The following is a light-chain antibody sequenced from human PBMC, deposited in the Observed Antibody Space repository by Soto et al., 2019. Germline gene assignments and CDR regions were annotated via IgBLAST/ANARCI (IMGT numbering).Light chain of an antibody. CDR2: NSI. CDR1: SSNIGAGYD. CDR3: QSYDRSLSGWV. V-gene: IGLV1-40*01. Sequence: QRVLTQPPSVSGAPGQRVTISCTGSSSNIGAGYDVQWYQQVPGTAPKLLISNSINRPSGVPDRFSGSRSDTSASLAITGIQADDEADYYCQSYDRSLSGWVFGGGTKLTVL. J-gene: IGLJ3*02.